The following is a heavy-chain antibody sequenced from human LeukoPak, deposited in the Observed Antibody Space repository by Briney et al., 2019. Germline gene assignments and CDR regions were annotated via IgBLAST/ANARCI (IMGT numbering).Heavy chain of an antibody. CDR2: ISRSSSHK. J-gene: IGHJ3*02. V-gene: IGHV3-21*04. CDR3: ARVKEASAFDI. D-gene: IGHD5-12*01. Sequence: PGGSLRLSCAVSGFTFSSYSMNWVRQAPGKGPEWVSSISRSSSHKYYADSVKGRFTISRDNAKNSLYLQMNSLRADDTAVYYCARVKEASAFDIWGQGTMVTVSS. CDR1: GFTFSSYS.